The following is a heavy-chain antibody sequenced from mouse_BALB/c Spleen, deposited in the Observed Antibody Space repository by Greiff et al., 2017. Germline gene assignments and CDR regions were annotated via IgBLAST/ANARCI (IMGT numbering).Heavy chain of an antibody. CDR2: IWAGGST. CDR3: AQNPLYDYERGYAMDY. D-gene: IGHD2-4*01. V-gene: IGHV2-9*02. Sequence: VQLVESGPGLVAPSQSLSITCTVSGFSLTSYGVHWVRQPPGKGLEWLGVIWAGGSTNYNSALMSRLSISKDNSKSQVFLKMNSLQTDDTAMYYCAQNPLYDYERGYAMDYWGQGTSVTVSS. CDR1: GFSLTSYG. J-gene: IGHJ4*01.